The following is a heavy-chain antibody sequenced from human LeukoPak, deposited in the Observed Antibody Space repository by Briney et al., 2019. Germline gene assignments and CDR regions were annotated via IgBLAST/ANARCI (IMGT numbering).Heavy chain of an antibody. CDR2: ISRSGSTK. CDR3: GSGYNWFDP. Sequence: GGSLRLSCAASGFTFSDYNMRWIRQAPGKGLEWVSSISRSGSTKYYADSVKGRFTISRDNSKNTLYLQMNSLRAEDTAVYYCGSGYNWFDPWGQGTLVTVSS. V-gene: IGHV3-11*04. D-gene: IGHD5-12*01. CDR1: GFTFSDYN. J-gene: IGHJ5*02.